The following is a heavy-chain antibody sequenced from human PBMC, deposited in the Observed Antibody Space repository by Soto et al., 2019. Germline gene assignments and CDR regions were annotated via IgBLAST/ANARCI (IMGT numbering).Heavy chain of an antibody. V-gene: IGHV1-69*06. D-gene: IGHD6-19*01. CDR1: GGTFSSYA. J-gene: IGHJ5*02. CDR2: IIPIFGTA. CDR3: ARDPGQQWLVRDENWFDP. Sequence: SVKVSCKASGGTFSSYAISWLRQAPGQGLEWMGGIIPIFGTANYAQKFQGRVTITADKSTSTAYMELSSLRSEDTAVYYCARDPGQQWLVRDENWFDPWGQGTLVTVSS.